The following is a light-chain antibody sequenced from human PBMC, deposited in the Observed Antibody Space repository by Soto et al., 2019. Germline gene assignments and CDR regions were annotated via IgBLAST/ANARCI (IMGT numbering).Light chain of an antibody. CDR1: QDIKNY. CDR2: DAS. V-gene: IGKV1-33*01. CDR3: QQYDNLPLT. J-gene: IGKJ4*01. Sequence: PITQAPSSLSASVGAIVTITCQASQDIKNYLNWYQKKPGKAPKLLIYDASDLETGVPSRFSGSGSGTDFTFTLNRLKPEDIATYYCQQYDNLPLTFGGGTKVDIK.